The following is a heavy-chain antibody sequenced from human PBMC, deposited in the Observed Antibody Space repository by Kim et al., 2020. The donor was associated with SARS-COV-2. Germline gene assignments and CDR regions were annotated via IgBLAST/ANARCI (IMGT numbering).Heavy chain of an antibody. Sequence: DSVKGGFTVSRDNSKNTMYLQMNSLRAEDTAVYYCARAVVIPATDYFDYWGQGTLVTVSS. D-gene: IGHD2-15*01. CDR3: ARAVVIPATDYFDY. J-gene: IGHJ4*01. V-gene: IGHV3-53*01.